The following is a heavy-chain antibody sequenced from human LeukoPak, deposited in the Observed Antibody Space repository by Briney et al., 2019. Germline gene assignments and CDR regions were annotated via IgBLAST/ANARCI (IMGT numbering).Heavy chain of an antibody. V-gene: IGHV3-48*03. Sequence: GGSLRLSCAASGFTFSSYEMNWVRQAPGKGLEWVSYISSSGSTIYYADSVKSRLTISRDNAKKSLYLQMNSLRAEDTAVYYCASLTHADYWGQGTLVTVSS. J-gene: IGHJ4*02. CDR1: GFTFSSYE. CDR3: ASLTHADY. CDR2: ISSSGSTI.